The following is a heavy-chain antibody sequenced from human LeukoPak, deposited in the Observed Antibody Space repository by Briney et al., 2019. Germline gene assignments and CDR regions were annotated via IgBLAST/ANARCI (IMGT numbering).Heavy chain of an antibody. CDR2: ISSSGSTI. D-gene: IGHD2-2*02. CDR1: GFTFSNLE. Sequence: QPGGSLRLSCAASGFTFSNLEMNWARQAPGKGLEWVSYISSSGSTIYYADSVKGRFTTSRDNAKNSLYLQMHSLRAEDTAVYYCSAVVPTAIGSSFDYWGQGTLVTVSS. V-gene: IGHV3-48*03. CDR3: SAVVPTAIGSSFDY. J-gene: IGHJ4*02.